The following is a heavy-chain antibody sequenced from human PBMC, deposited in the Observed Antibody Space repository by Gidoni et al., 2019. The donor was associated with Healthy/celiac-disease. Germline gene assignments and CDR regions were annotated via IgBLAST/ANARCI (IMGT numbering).Heavy chain of an antibody. J-gene: IGHJ4*02. D-gene: IGHD2-8*01. V-gene: IGHV4-59*01. CDR1: GGSISSYY. CDR3: ARAVPLGYCTNGVCHRDFDY. CDR2: IYYSGST. Sequence: QVQLQESGPGLVKPSETLSLTCTVPGGSISSYYWSWIRQPPGKGLEWIGYIYYSGSTNYNPSLKSRVTISVDTSKNQFSLKLSSVTAADTAVYYCARAVPLGYCTNGVCHRDFDYWGQGTLVTVSS.